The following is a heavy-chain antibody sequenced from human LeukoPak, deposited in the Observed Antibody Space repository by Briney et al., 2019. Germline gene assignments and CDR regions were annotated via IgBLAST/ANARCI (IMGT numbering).Heavy chain of an antibody. Sequence: GGSLRLPCAASGFTFSSYWMHWVRQVPGKGLVWVSRISSDGSSTSYADSVKGRFTISRDNAKNTLYLQMNSLRAEDTAVYYCARFVGAITGNPRFDYWGQGTLVTVSS. J-gene: IGHJ4*02. CDR1: GFTFSSYW. D-gene: IGHD1-26*01. CDR2: ISSDGSST. V-gene: IGHV3-74*01. CDR3: ARFVGAITGNPRFDY.